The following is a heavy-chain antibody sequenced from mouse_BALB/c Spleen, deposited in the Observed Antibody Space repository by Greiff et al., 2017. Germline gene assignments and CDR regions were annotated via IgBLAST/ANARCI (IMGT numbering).Heavy chain of an antibody. CDR1: GYAFTNYL. Sequence: VQLQQSGAELVRPGTSVKVSCKASGYAFTNYLIEWVKQRPGQGLEWIGVINPGSGGTNYNEKFKGKATLTADKSSSTAYMQLSSLTSDDSAVYFCARGDYDPDYWGQGTTLTVSS. J-gene: IGHJ2*01. V-gene: IGHV1-54*01. CDR2: INPGSGGT. D-gene: IGHD2-4*01. CDR3: ARGDYDPDY.